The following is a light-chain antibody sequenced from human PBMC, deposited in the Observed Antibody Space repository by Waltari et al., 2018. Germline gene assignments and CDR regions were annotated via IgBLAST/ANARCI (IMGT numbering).Light chain of an antibody. CDR3: AAWDDSLSAWV. CDR2: RSN. J-gene: IGLJ3*02. CDR1: NSNIGSNY. Sequence: QSVLTQPPSASGTPGQRVTISSSGSNSNIGSNYVYWYQQLPGTAPKLLIYRSNRRPSGVPDRFSASKPGTSASLAISGLRSEDEADYYCAAWDDSLSAWVFGGGTKLTVL. V-gene: IGLV1-47*01.